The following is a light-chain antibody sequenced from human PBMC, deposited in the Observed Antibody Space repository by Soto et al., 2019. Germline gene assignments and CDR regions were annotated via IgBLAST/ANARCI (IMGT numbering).Light chain of an antibody. CDR2: DVS. CDR1: SSDVGGYNY. V-gene: IGLV2-14*01. J-gene: IGLJ1*01. Sequence: QSVLTQPASVSGSPGQSITISCTGTSSDVGGYNYVSWYQQHPGKAPKLMIYDVSNRPSGVSNRFSGSKSGNTASLTISGFQAEDEADYYCSSYTSSSTRRVFGTGTKVTVL. CDR3: SSYTSSSTRRV.